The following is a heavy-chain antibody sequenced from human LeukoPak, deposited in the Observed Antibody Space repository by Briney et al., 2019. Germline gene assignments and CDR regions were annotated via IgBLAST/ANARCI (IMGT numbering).Heavy chain of an antibody. Sequence: KSSETLSLTCTVSGGSISSYYWSWIRQPPGKGLEWIGEINHSGSTNYNPSLKSRVTISVDTSKNQSSLKLSSVTAADTAVYYCARDYGDYVRAFDIWGQGTMVTVSS. V-gene: IGHV4-34*01. CDR3: ARDYGDYVRAFDI. D-gene: IGHD4-17*01. CDR2: INHSGST. J-gene: IGHJ3*02. CDR1: GGSISSYY.